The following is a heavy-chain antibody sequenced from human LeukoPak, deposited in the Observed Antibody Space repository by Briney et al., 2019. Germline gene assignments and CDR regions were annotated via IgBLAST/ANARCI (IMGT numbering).Heavy chain of an antibody. V-gene: IGHV3-21*01. CDR1: GFTFSSYS. J-gene: IGHJ3*02. Sequence: KSGGYLRRSCAASGFTFSSYSMNWVRQAPGQGLEWVSSISSSSSYIYYADSVKGRFTISRDNAKNSLYLQMNSLRAEDTAVYYCARRTDYGGNSGAFDIWGQGTMVTVSS. CDR3: ARRTDYGGNSGAFDI. D-gene: IGHD4-23*01. CDR2: ISSSSSYI.